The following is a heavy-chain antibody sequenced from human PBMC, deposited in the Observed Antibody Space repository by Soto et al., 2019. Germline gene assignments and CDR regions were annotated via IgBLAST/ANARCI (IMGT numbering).Heavy chain of an antibody. V-gene: IGHV4-39*01. CDR1: GGSISSSSYY. Sequence: QLQLQESGPGLVKPSETLSLTCTVSGGSISSSSYYWGWIRQPPGKGLEWIGSIYYSGSTYYNPSLKSRVTISVDTSKNQFSLKLSSVTAADTAVYYCASHVSDCSSTSCYAEDYYYYGMDVWGQGTTVTVSS. CDR2: IYYSGST. CDR3: ASHVSDCSSTSCYAEDYYYYGMDV. J-gene: IGHJ6*02. D-gene: IGHD2-2*01.